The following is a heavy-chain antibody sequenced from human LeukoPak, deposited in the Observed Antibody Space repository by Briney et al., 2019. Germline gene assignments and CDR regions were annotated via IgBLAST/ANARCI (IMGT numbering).Heavy chain of an antibody. CDR1: GGSIISGGYS. CDR2: IYHSGST. V-gene: IGHV4-30-2*01. D-gene: IGHD3-3*01. CDR3: ARDGGGMDV. J-gene: IGHJ6*02. Sequence: SETLSLTCAVSGGSIISGGYSWSWIRQPPGKGLEWIGYIYHSGSTYYNPSLKSRVTISPDRSKNQFSLKLTSVTAADTAVYFCARDGGGMDVWGQGTTVTVSS.